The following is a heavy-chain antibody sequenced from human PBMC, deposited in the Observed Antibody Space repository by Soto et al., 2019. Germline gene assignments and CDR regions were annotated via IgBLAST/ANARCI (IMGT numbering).Heavy chain of an antibody. D-gene: IGHD2-15*01. CDR3: ARDVYCSGGSCSDY. CDR1: GYTFTSYG. J-gene: IGHJ4*02. V-gene: IGHV1-18*04. Sequence: AXSVKVSCKASGYTFTSYGISRVRQAPGQGHEWMGWISAYNGNTNYAQNLQGRVTMTTDTCTSTAYMELRSLRSDDTAVYYCARDVYCSGGSCSDYWGQGTLVTVSS. CDR2: ISAYNGNT.